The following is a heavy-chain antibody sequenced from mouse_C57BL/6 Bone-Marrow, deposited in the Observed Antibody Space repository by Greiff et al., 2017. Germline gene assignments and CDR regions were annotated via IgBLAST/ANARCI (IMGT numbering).Heavy chain of an antibody. CDR2: INPSSGYT. J-gene: IGHJ4*01. CDR3: ARDDYYGPMDY. CDR1: GYTFTSYT. D-gene: IGHD1-1*01. Sequence: VQLQQSGAELARPGASVKMSCKASGYTFTSYTMHWVKQRPGQGLEWIGYINPSSGYTKYNQKFKDKATLTADKSSSTAYMQLSSLTSEDSAVYYCARDDYYGPMDYWGQGTSVTVSS. V-gene: IGHV1-4*01.